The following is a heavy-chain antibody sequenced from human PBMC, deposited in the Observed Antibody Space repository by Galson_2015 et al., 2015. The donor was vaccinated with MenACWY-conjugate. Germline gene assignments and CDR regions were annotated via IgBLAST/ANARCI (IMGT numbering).Heavy chain of an antibody. CDR2: FNTANSET. V-gene: IGHV5-51*01. J-gene: IGHJ4*02. D-gene: IGHD2-8*02. CDR1: GYSFTNYW. CDR3: ARHPPGGRGLDV. Sequence: QSGEEVKKPGESLKISCKGSGYSFTNYWIGWVRQMPGNGLEWMGVFNTANSETRYSPSFQGQVTISADESISTAYLQWTSLKASDTAMYYCARHPPGGRGLDVWGQGTLVTVSS.